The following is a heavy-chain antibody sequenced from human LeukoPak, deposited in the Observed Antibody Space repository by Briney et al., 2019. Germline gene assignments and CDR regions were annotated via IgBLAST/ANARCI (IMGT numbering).Heavy chain of an antibody. Sequence: GGSLRLSCAASGXTFSSYWMHWVRQAPGKGLVWVSRIKSAGSSIMYADSVKGRFTISRDNAKNTLYLQMNSLRAEDTAVYYCARDLDYGGKSNFDYWGQGTLVTVSS. CDR2: IKSAGSSI. V-gene: IGHV3-74*03. D-gene: IGHD4-23*01. CDR3: ARDLDYGGKSNFDY. J-gene: IGHJ4*02. CDR1: GXTFSSYW.